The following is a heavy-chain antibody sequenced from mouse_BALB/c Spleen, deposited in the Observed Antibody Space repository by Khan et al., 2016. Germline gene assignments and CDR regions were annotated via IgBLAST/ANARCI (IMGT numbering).Heavy chain of an antibody. D-gene: IGHD2-5*01. J-gene: IGHJ3*01. Sequence: VQLQQSGAELVRSGASVNLSCTASGFNIKDYYIHWVKQRPEQGLEWIGWIDPENADTEYAPKFQGKATMTADTSSTSAYLQLNTLTSEDTAVYYCALCSNILAWFAYWGQGTLVTVSA. V-gene: IGHV14-4*02. CDR3: ALCSNILAWFAY. CDR1: GFNIKDYY. CDR2: IDPENADT.